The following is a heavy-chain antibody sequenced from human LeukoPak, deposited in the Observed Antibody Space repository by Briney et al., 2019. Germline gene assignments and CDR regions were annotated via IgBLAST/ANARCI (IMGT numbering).Heavy chain of an antibody. CDR2: IWYDGSNK. CDR3: AKSGDSTGFWDFDY. V-gene: IGHV3-30*02. CDR1: GFTFSSYG. Sequence: GGSLRLSCAASGFTFSSYGMHWVRQAPGKGLEWVAVIWYDGSNKYYADSVKGRFTISRDNSKNTLYLQMNSLRAEDTAVYYCAKSGDSTGFWDFDYWGQGTLVTVSS. D-gene: IGHD3-22*01. J-gene: IGHJ4*02.